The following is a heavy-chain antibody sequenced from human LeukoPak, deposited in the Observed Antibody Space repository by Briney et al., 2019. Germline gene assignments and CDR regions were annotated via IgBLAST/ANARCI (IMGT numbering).Heavy chain of an antibody. Sequence: VIYSAGSTYYADSVKGRFTISRDNSKNTLYLQMNSLRAEDTAVYYCARDQGSVHVPAATDYWGQGTLVTVSS. CDR2: IYSAGST. V-gene: IGHV3-53*01. J-gene: IGHJ4*02. CDR3: ARDQGSVHVPAATDY. D-gene: IGHD2-2*01.